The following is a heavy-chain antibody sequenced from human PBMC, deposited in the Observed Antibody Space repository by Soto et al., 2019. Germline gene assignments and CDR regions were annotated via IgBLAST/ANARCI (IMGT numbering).Heavy chain of an antibody. CDR3: ARVPAATKEFDP. CDR2: IYYSGST. V-gene: IGHV4-30-4*08. D-gene: IGHD2-2*01. J-gene: IGHJ5*02. Sequence: TLSLTCTVSGGSISSGGYYWSWIRQHPGKGLEWIGYIYYSGSTYYNPSLKSRVTISVDTSKNQFSLRLSSVTAADTAVYYCARVPAATKEFDPWGQGTLVTAPQ. CDR1: GGSISSGGYY.